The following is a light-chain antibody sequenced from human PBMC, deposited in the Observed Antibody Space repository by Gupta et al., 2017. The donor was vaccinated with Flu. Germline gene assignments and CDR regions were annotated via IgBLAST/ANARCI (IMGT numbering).Light chain of an antibody. Sequence: QFALTQPASVSGSPGQSITISCTGTSSDVGAYNYITWFQQHPVKAPKLMIYDVSNRPSGVSNRFSASKSGNTASLTISALQAEDEAEYFCTSYTSSTTWVFGGGTKLTVL. CDR3: TSYTSSTTWV. CDR1: SSDVGAYNY. J-gene: IGLJ3*02. V-gene: IGLV2-14*01. CDR2: DVS.